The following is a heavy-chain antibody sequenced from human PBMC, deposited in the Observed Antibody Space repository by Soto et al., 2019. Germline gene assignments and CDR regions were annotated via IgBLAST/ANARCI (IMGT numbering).Heavy chain of an antibody. CDR2: ISGSGGST. CDR1: GFTFSSYA. CDR3: AKGDSSWYPYYYGMDV. J-gene: IGHJ6*02. V-gene: IGHV3-23*01. Sequence: GGSLRLSCAASGFTFSSYAMSWVRQAPGKGLEWVSAISGSGGSTYYAESVKGRFTISRDNSKNTLYLQMNSLRAEDTAVYYCAKGDSSWYPYYYGMDVWGQGTTVTVSS. D-gene: IGHD6-13*01.